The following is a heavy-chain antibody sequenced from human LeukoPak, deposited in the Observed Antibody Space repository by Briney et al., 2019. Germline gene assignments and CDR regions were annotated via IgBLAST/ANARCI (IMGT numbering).Heavy chain of an antibody. CDR3: ARNLKIVVVPAAIQRHYYYYGMDV. J-gene: IGHJ6*02. V-gene: IGHV4-34*01. CDR2: INHSGST. Sequence: SETLSLTCAVYGGSFSGYYWSWIRLPPGKGLEWIGEINHSGSTNYNPSLKSRVTISVDTSKNQFSLKLSSVTAADTAVYYCARNLKIVVVPAAIQRHYYYYGMDVWGQGTTVTVSS. D-gene: IGHD2-2*02. CDR1: GGSFSGYY.